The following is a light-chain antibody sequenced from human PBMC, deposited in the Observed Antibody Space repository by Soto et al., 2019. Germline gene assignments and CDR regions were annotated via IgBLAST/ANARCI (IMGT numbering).Light chain of an antibody. CDR2: GAS. CDR1: PTSSRW. V-gene: IGKV1-5*01. CDR3: QQYNSYSEA. Sequence: QMPQYTPTPSASVGDTVTHACRARPTSSRWCPWYQPKPGKAPKLLIYGASRLQSGVPSRVSGSGSGTEFTLTICRLQPDDFATYYCQQYNSYSEAFGQGSMV. J-gene: IGKJ1*01.